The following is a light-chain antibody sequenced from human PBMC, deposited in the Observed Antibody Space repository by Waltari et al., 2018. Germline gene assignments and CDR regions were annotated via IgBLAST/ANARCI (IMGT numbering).Light chain of an antibody. J-gene: IGLJ2*01. CDR2: DVT. CDR3: CSYAGSYTHVV. V-gene: IGLV2-11*01. Sequence: QSALTQPRSVSGSPVQSVTISCTGTSSDVGGYDYVSWYQHHPGKAPKLMICDVTKRPSGVTARFSGSKSGNTASLTISGLQAEDEADYYCCSYAGSYTHVVFGGGTKLTVL. CDR1: SSDVGGYDY.